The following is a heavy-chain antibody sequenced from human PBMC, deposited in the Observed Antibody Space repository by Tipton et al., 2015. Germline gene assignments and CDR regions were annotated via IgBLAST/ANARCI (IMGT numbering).Heavy chain of an antibody. V-gene: IGHV4-34*01. J-gene: IGHJ5*02. D-gene: IGHD5-24*01. CDR1: GGSFSGYY. CDR3: ARETMATGWFDP. Sequence: TLSLTCAVYGGSFSGYYWSWIRQTPGKGLEWIGEINHSGSTNYNPSLKSRVSISADTSKNQFSLKVRSVIGADTAVYYCARETMATGWFDPWGQGTLVTVSS. CDR2: INHSGST.